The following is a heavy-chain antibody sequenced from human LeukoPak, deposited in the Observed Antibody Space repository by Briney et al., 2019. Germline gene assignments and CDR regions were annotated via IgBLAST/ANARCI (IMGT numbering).Heavy chain of an antibody. Sequence: GGSLRLSCAASGFTFSNAWMSWVRQAPGKGLEWVGRIKSKTDGGTTDYAAPVKGRFTISRDDSKNTLYLQMNSLRAEDTAVYYCAKDGYGQYYFDYWGQGTLVTVSS. V-gene: IGHV3-15*01. CDR2: IKSKTDGGTT. D-gene: IGHD5-18*01. CDR1: GFTFSNAW. CDR3: AKDGYGQYYFDY. J-gene: IGHJ4*02.